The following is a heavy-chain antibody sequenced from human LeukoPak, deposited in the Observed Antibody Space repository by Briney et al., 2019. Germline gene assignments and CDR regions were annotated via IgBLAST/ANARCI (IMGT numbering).Heavy chain of an antibody. CDR1: GGSISSGGYY. CDR3: ARGDCSSTSCYRHFDY. V-gene: IGHV4-30-2*01. J-gene: IGHJ4*02. CDR2: IYHSGST. D-gene: IGHD2-2*01. Sequence: SETLSLTCTVSGGSISSGGYYWSWIRQPPGKGLEWIGYIYHSGSTYYNPSLKSRVTISVDTSKNQFSLKLSSVTAADTAVYYCARGDCSSTSCYRHFDYWGQGTLVTVSS.